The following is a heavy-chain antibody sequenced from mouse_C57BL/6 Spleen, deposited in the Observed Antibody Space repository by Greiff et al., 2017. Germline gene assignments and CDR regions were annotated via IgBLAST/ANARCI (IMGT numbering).Heavy chain of an antibody. J-gene: IGHJ2*01. CDR1: GYTFTSYW. D-gene: IGHD1-1*01. CDR2: IYPGSGST. CDR3: ARKLRGNYFDY. Sequence: QVQLQQPGAELVKPGASVKMSCKASGYTFTSYWITWVKQRPGQGLEWIGDIYPGSGSTNYNEKFKRKATLTVDKSSSTAYMQLSSLTSEDSAVYYCARKLRGNYFDYWGQGATLTVSS. V-gene: IGHV1-55*01.